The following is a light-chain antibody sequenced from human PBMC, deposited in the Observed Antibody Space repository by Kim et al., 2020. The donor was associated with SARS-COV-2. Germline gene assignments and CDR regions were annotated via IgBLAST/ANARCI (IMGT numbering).Light chain of an antibody. CDR2: GAS. CDR3: QQYGYSPTT. CDR1: QSVSSY. J-gene: IGKJ4*01. Sequence: LYPGERATLSCRASQSVSSYLAWYQQKPGQAPRPLIYGASSRATGIPDRFSGSGSGTDFTLTISRLEPEDFGVYYCQQYGYSPTTFGGGTKVDIK. V-gene: IGKV3-20*01.